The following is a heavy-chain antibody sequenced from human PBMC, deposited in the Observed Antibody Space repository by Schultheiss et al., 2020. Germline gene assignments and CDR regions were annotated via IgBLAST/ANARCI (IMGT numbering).Heavy chain of an antibody. V-gene: IGHV4-4*02. D-gene: IGHD5-12*01. CDR2: IYHSGST. CDR1: GGSISSSNW. CDR3: ARGADIVATIRAPYYFDY. Sequence: GSLRLSCAVSGGSISSSNWWSWVRQPPGKGLEWIGEIYHSGSTNYNPSLKSRVTISVDKSKNQFSLKLSSVTAADTAVYYCARGADIVATIRAPYYFDYWGQGTLVTVSS. J-gene: IGHJ4*02.